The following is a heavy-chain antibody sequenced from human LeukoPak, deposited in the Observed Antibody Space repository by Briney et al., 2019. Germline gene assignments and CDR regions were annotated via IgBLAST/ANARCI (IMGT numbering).Heavy chain of an antibody. CDR1: GFTFSSYW. V-gene: IGHV3-74*01. CDR3: ARVVSSSWSNWFDP. Sequence: GGSLRLSCAASGFTFSSYWMHWVRQAPGKGPVWVSRINSDGSSTSYADSVKGRFTISRDNAKNTLYLQMNSLRAEDTAVYYCARVVSSSWSNWFDPWGQGTLVTVSS. D-gene: IGHD6-13*01. J-gene: IGHJ5*02. CDR2: INSDGSST.